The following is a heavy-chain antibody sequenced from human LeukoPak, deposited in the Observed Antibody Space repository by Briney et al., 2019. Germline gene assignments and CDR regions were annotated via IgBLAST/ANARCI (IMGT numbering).Heavy chain of an antibody. V-gene: IGHV3-21*01. J-gene: IGHJ3*02. Sequence: PGGSLRLSCAASGFTFSSYSMNWVRQAPGKGLEWVSSISSSSSYIYYADSVKGRFTISRDNAKNSLYLQMNNLRAEDTAVYYCARADSSGWYIKRSDAFDIWGQGTMVTVSS. CDR1: GFTFSSYS. D-gene: IGHD6-19*01. CDR3: ARADSSGWYIKRSDAFDI. CDR2: ISSSSSYI.